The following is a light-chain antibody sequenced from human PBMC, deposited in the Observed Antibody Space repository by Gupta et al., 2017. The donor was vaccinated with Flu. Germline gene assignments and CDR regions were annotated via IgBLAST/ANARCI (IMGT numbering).Light chain of an antibody. Sequence: EIVLTQSPGTLSLSPGERATLSCRASQSVRSSYLAWYQQKPGQAPRLLIYGASSRATGIPDRFSGSGSGTDFTLTISRLEPEDFAVYYCQHEGSSPRTFGGGTKVEIK. V-gene: IGKV3-20*01. CDR2: GAS. CDR1: QSVRSSY. J-gene: IGKJ4*01. CDR3: QHEGSSPRT.